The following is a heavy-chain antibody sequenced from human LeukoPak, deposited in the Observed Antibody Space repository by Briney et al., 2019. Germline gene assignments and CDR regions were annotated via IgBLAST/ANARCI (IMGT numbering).Heavy chain of an antibody. CDR2: IKEDGSDK. J-gene: IGHJ4*02. V-gene: IGHV3-7*05. D-gene: IGHD5-24*01. CDR1: GFTITNYW. CDR3: ARDTGYNTFDY. Sequence: GGSLRLSCAASGFTITNYWMSWVRPAPEKGLEWVANIKEDGSDKYYVDSVKGRFTISRDNAKDSQYLQMNSLRAEDTAVYYCARDTGYNTFDYWGQGTLVTVSS.